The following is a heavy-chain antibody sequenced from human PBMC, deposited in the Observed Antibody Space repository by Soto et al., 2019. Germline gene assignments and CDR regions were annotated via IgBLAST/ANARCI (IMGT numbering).Heavy chain of an antibody. V-gene: IGHV1-69*01. CDR2: IIPIFGTA. Sequence: QVQLVQSGAEVRKPGSSVKVSCKASGGTFSRHGISWVRQAPGQGLEWMGGIIPIFGTANHAQKFQGRVTITADESTSTAYMELSSLRSQDTAVYYCARGWGYDNNDYSYAYWGQGTLVIVSS. D-gene: IGHD3-22*01. J-gene: IGHJ1*01. CDR3: ARGWGYDNNDYSYAY. CDR1: GGTFSRHG.